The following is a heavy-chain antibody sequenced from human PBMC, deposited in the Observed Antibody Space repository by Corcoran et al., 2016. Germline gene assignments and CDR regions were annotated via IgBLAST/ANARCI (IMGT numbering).Heavy chain of an antibody. V-gene: IGHV3-15*01. Sequence: EVQLVESGGGLVKPGGSLRLSCAASGFTFSNAWMSWVRQAPGKGLEWVGRIKSKTDGGTTDYAAPVKGRFTISRDDSKNTLYLQMNSMKTEDTAVYYCTTEPNGYYYYYGMDVWGQGTTVTVSS. J-gene: IGHJ6*02. CDR1: GFTFSNAW. CDR3: TTEPNGYYYYYGMDV. CDR2: IKSKTDGGTT.